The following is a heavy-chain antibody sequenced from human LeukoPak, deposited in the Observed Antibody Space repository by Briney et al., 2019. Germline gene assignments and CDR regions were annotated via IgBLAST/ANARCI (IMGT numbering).Heavy chain of an antibody. CDR3: AVNYGSGADYYYYMDV. Sequence: ASVKVSCKASGYTLTGYYMHWVRQAPGRALEWMGWINPNSGGTNYAQKFQGRVTMTRDTSISTAYMELSRLRSDDTAVYYCAVNYGSGADYYYYMDVWGKGTTVTISS. CDR1: GYTLTGYY. CDR2: INPNSGGT. J-gene: IGHJ6*03. V-gene: IGHV1-2*02. D-gene: IGHD3-10*01.